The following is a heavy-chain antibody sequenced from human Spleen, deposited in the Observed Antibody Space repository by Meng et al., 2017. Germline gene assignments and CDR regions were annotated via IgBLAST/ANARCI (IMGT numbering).Heavy chain of an antibody. CDR1: GYTSASYG. D-gene: IGHD3-10*01. V-gene: IGHV1-18*01. J-gene: IGHJ4*02. CDR3: AKGTPGRSYSDY. CDR2: LGAHDGDR. Sequence: QAQLLQSGAEGKKPWASVWISCKASGYTSASYGISWFRQAPGQGLEWMAWLGAHDGDRSHAPKSQGRVTVTADTATATAYMELRSLTSDDTAVYYCAKGTPGRSYSDYWGQGTLVTVSS.